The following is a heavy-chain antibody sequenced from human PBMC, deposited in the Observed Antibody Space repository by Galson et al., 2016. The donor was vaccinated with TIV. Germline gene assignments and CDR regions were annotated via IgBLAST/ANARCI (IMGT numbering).Heavy chain of an antibody. V-gene: IGHV1-69*13. Sequence: SVKVSCKASGATFNKYAISWVRQAPGQGLEWMGGIIPIFGTAHYAQKFQGRVTITADEFPGAAYMELNSLRSEVTAVYYCARGSGDTYYYYFGMDVWGQGTTVTVSS. CDR2: IIPIFGTA. D-gene: IGHD4-17*01. J-gene: IGHJ6*02. CDR1: GATFNKYA. CDR3: ARGSGDTYYYYFGMDV.